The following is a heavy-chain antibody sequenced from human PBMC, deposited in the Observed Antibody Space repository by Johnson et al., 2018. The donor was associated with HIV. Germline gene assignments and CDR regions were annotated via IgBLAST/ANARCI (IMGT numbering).Heavy chain of an antibody. CDR2: ISLNGGST. CDR3: ARDVDKDAFDI. J-gene: IGHJ3*02. V-gene: IGHV3-20*04. CDR1: GLTFDDYG. Sequence: VQLVESGGCVVRPGGSLRLSCAASGLTFDDYGMSWVRQAPGKGLEWVSGISLNGGSTGYADSVKGRFSISRDNAKNSLYLQMNSLRAEDTAVYYCARDVDKDAFDIWGQGTMVTVSS. D-gene: IGHD5-12*01.